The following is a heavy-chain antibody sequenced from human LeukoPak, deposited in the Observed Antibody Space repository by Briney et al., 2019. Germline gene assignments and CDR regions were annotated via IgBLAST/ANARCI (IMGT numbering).Heavy chain of an antibody. D-gene: IGHD2-15*01. CDR1: GFTFTSSA. V-gene: IGHV1-58*02. CDR2: IVVGSGNT. Sequence: SVKVSCKASGFTFTSSAMQWVRQARGQRLEWIGWIVVGSGNTNYAQKFQERVTITRDMSTSTAYMELSSLRSEDTAVYYCAADPYCSGGSCYYYYGMDVWGQGTTVTVSS. J-gene: IGHJ6*02. CDR3: AADPYCSGGSCYYYYGMDV.